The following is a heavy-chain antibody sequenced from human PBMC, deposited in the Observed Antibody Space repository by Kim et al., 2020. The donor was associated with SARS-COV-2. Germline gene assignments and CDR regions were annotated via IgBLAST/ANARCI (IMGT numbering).Heavy chain of an antibody. Sequence: GGSLRLSCAASGFTFSASAMHWVRQASGKGLEWVGRIRSKPNNYATSYAASVTGRFTISRDDSTNTVYLQMDSLKTDDTAVYFCSRHSGKHGDRGFDNWGQGTLVPVSS. J-gene: IGHJ4*02. V-gene: IGHV3-73*01. CDR2: IRSKPNNYAT. CDR3: SRHSGKHGDRGFDN. D-gene: IGHD4-17*01. CDR1: GFTFSASA.